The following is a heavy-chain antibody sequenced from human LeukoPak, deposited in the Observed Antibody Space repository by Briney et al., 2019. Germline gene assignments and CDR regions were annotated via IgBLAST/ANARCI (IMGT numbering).Heavy chain of an antibody. Sequence: SETLSLTCTASGGSISSYYRSWIRQPPGKGLEWIWDIYCSGSSNYNPSLKSRVIISVDTSKNQFSLKLISVTAADTAVYYCARGVSYYDSSGYYDEYFQHWGQGTLVTVSS. J-gene: IGHJ1*01. V-gene: IGHV4-59*08. D-gene: IGHD3-22*01. CDR3: ARGVSYYDSSGYYDEYFQH. CDR2: IYCSGSS. CDR1: GGSISSYY.